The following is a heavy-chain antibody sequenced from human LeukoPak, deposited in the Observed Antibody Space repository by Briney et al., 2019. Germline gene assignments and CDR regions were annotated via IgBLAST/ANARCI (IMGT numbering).Heavy chain of an antibody. CDR3: TSDTFGARDS. V-gene: IGHV3-74*01. CDR2: INTDGSYT. D-gene: IGHD3-10*01. J-gene: IGHJ4*02. Sequence: PGGSLRLSCAASGFTFSSYWMHWARQAPGKGLVWVSRINTDGSYTSYADSVKGRFTISRDNAKNTLYLQMNSLRAEDTAVYYCTSDTFGARDSWGQGTLVTVSS. CDR1: GFTFSSYW.